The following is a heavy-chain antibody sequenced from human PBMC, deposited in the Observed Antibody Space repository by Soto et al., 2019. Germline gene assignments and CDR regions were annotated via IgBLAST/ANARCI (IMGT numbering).Heavy chain of an antibody. CDR3: AREVEYNWKPPMFDP. V-gene: IGHV3-48*03. CDR2: ISSSGSTI. J-gene: IGHJ5*02. Sequence: AGGSLRLSCAASGFTFSSYEMNWVRQAPGKGLEWVSYISSSGSTIYYADSVKGRFTISRDNAKNSLYLQMNSLRAEDTAVYYCAREVEYNWKPPMFDPWGQGTLVTVSS. CDR1: GFTFSSYE. D-gene: IGHD1-20*01.